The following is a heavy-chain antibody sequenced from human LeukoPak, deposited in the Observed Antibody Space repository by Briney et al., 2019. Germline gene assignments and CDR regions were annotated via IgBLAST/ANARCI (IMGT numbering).Heavy chain of an antibody. D-gene: IGHD3-3*01. J-gene: IGHJ6*03. V-gene: IGHV3-15*01. CDR2: IKSKTDGGTT. CDR1: GFTFSNAW. CDR3: TTDVTIGTYYDFWSGYYTPPYYYYMDV. Sequence: GGSLRLSCAASGFTFSNAWMSWVRQAPGKGLEWVGCIKSKTDGGTTDYAAPVKGRFTISRDDSKNTLYLQMNSLKTEDTAVYYCTTDVTIGTYYDFWSGYYTPPYYYYMDVWGKGTTVTISS.